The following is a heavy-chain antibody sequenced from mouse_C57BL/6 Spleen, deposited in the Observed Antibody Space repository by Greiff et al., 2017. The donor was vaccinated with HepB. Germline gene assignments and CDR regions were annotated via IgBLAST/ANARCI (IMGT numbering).Heavy chain of an antibody. CDR3: ARSLYGGAWFAY. J-gene: IGHJ3*01. CDR1: GYTFTSYW. V-gene: IGHV1-59*01. D-gene: IGHD1-1*02. Sequence: QVQLQQPGAELVRPGTSVKLSCKASGYTFTSYWMHWVKQRPGQGLEWIGVIDPSDSYTNYNQKFKGKATLTVDTSSSTAYMQLSSLTSEDSAVYYCARSLYGGAWFAYWGQGTLVTVSA. CDR2: IDPSDSYT.